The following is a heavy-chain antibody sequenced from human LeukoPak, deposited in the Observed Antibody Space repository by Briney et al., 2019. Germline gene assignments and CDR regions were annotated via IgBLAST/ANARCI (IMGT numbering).Heavy chain of an antibody. CDR1: GFTFSNYG. J-gene: IGHJ5*01. CDR3: TREGMGTSFSAWFDP. V-gene: IGHV3-30*03. D-gene: IGHD1-7*01. CDR2: IGSDGRTD. Sequence: PGGSLRLSCAASGFTFSNYGMHWVRQAPGKGLEGVAVIGSDGRTDYYADPVKGRFTISRDSSKNMMYLQMNSLRTEDTAVYYCTREGMGTSFSAWFDPWGQGTLVTVSS.